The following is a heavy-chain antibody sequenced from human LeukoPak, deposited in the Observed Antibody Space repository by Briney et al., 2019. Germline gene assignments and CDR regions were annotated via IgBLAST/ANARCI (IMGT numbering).Heavy chain of an antibody. CDR1: GFTFSDHH. Sequence: AGGSLRLSCAASGFTFSDHHMDRVRQAPGKGLEWVRFIRSKAYGGTTEYAASVKGRFTISRDDSKSIAYLQMNSLKTEDTAVYYCTREYGYSYGYYYYYGMDVWGQGTTVTVSS. CDR3: TREYGYSYGYYYYYGMDV. J-gene: IGHJ6*02. CDR2: IRSKAYGGTT. D-gene: IGHD5-18*01. V-gene: IGHV3-49*04.